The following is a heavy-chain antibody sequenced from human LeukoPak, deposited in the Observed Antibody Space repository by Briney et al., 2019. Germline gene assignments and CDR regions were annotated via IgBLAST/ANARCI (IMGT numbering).Heavy chain of an antibody. Sequence: GGSLRLSCAASGFTVSSNYMSWVRQAPGKGLEWVSVIYSGGSTYYADSVKGRFTISRDNSKNTLYLQMNSLRAEDTAVYYCARDKEYCSGGSCGDAFDIWGQGTMVTVSS. V-gene: IGHV3-53*01. CDR1: GFTVSSNY. J-gene: IGHJ3*02. CDR3: ARDKEYCSGGSCGDAFDI. D-gene: IGHD2-15*01. CDR2: IYSGGST.